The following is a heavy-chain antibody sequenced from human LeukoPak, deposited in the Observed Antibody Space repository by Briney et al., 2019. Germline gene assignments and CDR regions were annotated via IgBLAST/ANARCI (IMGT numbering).Heavy chain of an antibody. CDR2: IYYSGST. CDR1: GGSISSYY. V-gene: IGHV4-59*01. J-gene: IGHJ3*02. Sequence: PSETLSLTCTVSGGSISSYYWSWIRQPPGKGLEWIGYIYYSGSTNYNPSLKSRVTISVDTSKNQFSLKLSSVTAADTAVYYCATNFIRWYGAFDIWGQGTMVTVSS. CDR3: ATNFIRWYGAFDI. D-gene: IGHD4-23*01.